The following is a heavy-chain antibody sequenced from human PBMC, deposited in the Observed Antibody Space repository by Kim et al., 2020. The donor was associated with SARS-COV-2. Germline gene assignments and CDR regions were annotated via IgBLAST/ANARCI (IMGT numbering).Heavy chain of an antibody. D-gene: IGHD3-3*01. Sequence: ASVKVSCKASGYTFTNYAMHWVRQAPGQRLEWMGSINAGNGNTKYSQKFQGRVTITRDTSASTAYMELSSLRSEDTAVYYCARDPHYDFWSGYYFQHWGQGTLVTVSS. CDR1: GYTFTNYA. CDR2: INAGNGNT. CDR3: ARDPHYDFWSGYYFQH. J-gene: IGHJ1*01. V-gene: IGHV1-3*01.